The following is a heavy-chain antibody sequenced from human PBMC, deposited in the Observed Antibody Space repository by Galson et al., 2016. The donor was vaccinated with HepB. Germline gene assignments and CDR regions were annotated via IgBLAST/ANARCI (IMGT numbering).Heavy chain of an antibody. V-gene: IGHV3-33*01. CDR2: IWRDEIND. CDR3: ARGKQQLVLDY. J-gene: IGHJ4*02. Sequence: SLRLSCAASGFTFTFYGMHWVRQAPGKGLEWVATIWRDEINDYYADSVRGRFTISRDNSNNTLYLEMNSLRADDTGVYFCARGKQQLVLDYWGQGSLVTVSS. D-gene: IGHD6-13*01. CDR1: GFTFTFYG.